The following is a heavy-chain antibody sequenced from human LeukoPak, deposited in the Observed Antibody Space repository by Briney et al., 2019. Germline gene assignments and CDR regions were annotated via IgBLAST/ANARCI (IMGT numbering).Heavy chain of an antibody. CDR1: GYTFTSYD. V-gene: IGHV1-8*03. D-gene: IGHD2-2*01. CDR2: MNPNSGNT. CDR3: ARGLRYCSSTSCLLGGY. Sequence: EASVKVSCKASGYTFTSYDINWVRQATGQGLEWMGWMNPNSGNTGYAQKFQGRVTITRNTSISTAYMELSSLRSEDTAVYYYARGLRYCSSTSCLLGGYWGQGTLVTVSS. J-gene: IGHJ4*02.